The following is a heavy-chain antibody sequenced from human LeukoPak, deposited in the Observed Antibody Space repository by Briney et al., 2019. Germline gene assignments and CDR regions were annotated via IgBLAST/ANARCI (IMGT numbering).Heavy chain of an antibody. CDR1: GFTFSSYA. Sequence: GGSLRLSCAASGFTFSSYAMSWVRQAPGKGLEWVSAISGSGGSTYYADSVKGRFTISRDNSKNTLYLQMNSLRAEDTAVYYCAKAPPALWFGELPWGAFDIWGQGTMVTVSS. J-gene: IGHJ3*02. CDR3: AKAPPALWFGELPWGAFDI. V-gene: IGHV3-23*01. CDR2: ISGSGGST. D-gene: IGHD3-10*01.